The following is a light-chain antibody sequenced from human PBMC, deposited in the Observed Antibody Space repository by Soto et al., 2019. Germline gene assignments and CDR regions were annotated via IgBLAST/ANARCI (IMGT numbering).Light chain of an antibody. J-gene: IGKJ1*01. CDR3: QHYNSYSEA. CDR2: KAS. V-gene: IGKV1-5*03. Sequence: DIQMTQSPSTLSGSVGDRVTITCRASQTISSWLAWYQQKPGKAPKLLIYKASTLKSGVPSRFSGSGSGTEFTLTISSLQPDDFETYYCQHYNSYSEALGQGTKVDSK. CDR1: QTISSW.